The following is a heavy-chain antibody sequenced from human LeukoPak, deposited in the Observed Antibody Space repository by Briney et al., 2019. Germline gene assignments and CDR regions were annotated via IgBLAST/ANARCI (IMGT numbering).Heavy chain of an antibody. D-gene: IGHD6-19*01. CDR1: GFTFSGYS. CDR2: ISSSSSYL. J-gene: IGHJ4*02. V-gene: IGHV3-21*01. CDR3: ARDRQYSSGWYGGFDY. Sequence: PGGSLRLSCAASGFTFSGYSMNWVRQAPGKGLEWVSSISSSSSYLYYADSVKGRFTISRDNAKNSLYLQMNSLRAEDTAVYYCARDRQYSSGWYGGFDYWGQGTLVTVSS.